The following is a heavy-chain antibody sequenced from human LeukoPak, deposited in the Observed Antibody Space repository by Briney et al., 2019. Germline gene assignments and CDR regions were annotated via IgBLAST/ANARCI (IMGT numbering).Heavy chain of an antibody. V-gene: IGHV3-30*18. CDR2: ISYDGPNK. D-gene: IGHD4-17*01. J-gene: IGHJ4*02. CDR3: AKGRYHLATVTLLDY. CDR1: GFTFSSYG. Sequence: GGSLRLSCAASGFTFSSYGMHWVRQAPGKGLEWVAVISYDGPNKYYADSVKGRFTISRDNSKNTLYLQMNSVRAEDTAIYYCAKGRYHLATVTLLDYWGEGTLVTVSS.